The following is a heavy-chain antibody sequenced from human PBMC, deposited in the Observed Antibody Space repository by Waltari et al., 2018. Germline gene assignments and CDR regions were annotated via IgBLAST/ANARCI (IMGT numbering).Heavy chain of an antibody. J-gene: IGHJ6*02. CDR3: ASALSVVTGYYYYGMDV. Sequence: VQLMRSEAEGKKPEAAVNGACKASVYTCTSYDISWVRQARGQGLEWMGWISAYNGNTNYEQKLQGRVTMTTDTSTSTAYMWLRSLRSDEPAVYYCASALSVVTGYYYYGMDVWGQGTTVTVSS. CDR1: VYTCTSYD. D-gene: IGHD2-15*01. CDR2: ISAYNGNT. V-gene: IGHV1-18*01.